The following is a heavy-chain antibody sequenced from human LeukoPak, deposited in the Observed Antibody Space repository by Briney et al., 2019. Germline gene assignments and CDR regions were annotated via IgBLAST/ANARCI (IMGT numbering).Heavy chain of an antibody. Sequence: PGRSLRLSCAASGFTFSSYGMHWVRQAPGKGLEWVAVISYDGSNKYYADSVKGRFTISRDNSKNTLYLQMNSLRAEDTAVYYCAKSVWFGELPSYYGMDVWGRGTTVTVSS. V-gene: IGHV3-30*18. CDR3: AKSVWFGELPSYYGMDV. D-gene: IGHD3-10*01. CDR1: GFTFSSYG. CDR2: ISYDGSNK. J-gene: IGHJ6*02.